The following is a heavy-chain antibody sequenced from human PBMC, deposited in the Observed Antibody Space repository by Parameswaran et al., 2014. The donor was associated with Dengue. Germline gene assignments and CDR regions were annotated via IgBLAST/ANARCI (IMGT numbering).Heavy chain of an antibody. CDR3: ARLHCGVECSSPIYTYGMDV. V-gene: IGHV4-39*01. D-gene: IGHD2-21*01. J-gene: IGHJ6*02. CDR2: IYYTGSN. Sequence: WIRQPPGKGLEWIGTIYYTGSNYYNPSLKSRVTISVDTSKNQFSLKLSSVTAADTAVYYCARLHCGVECSSPIYTYGMDVWGQGTTVTVSS.